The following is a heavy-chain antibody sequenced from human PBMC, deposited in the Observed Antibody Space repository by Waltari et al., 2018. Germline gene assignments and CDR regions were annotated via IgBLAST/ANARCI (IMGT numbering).Heavy chain of an antibody. D-gene: IGHD5-12*01. Sequence: QVQLVESGGGLVKPGGSLRLSCAASGFTFSDYYMSWIRQAPGKWLEWVSDISSSGSTIYYADSMKGRFTISRDNAKNSVYLQMNSLRAEDTAVYYCASLPLRYYFDYWGLGTLVTVSS. CDR2: ISSSGSTI. CDR1: GFTFSDYY. J-gene: IGHJ4*02. V-gene: IGHV3-11*01. CDR3: ASLPLRYYFDY.